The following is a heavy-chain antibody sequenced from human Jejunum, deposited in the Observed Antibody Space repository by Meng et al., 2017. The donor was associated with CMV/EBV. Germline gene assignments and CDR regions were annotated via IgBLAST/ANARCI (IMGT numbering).Heavy chain of an antibody. J-gene: IGHJ6*02. CDR3: ARDGYCSGGSCFEYYGMDV. CDR1: SSYE. V-gene: IGHV3-48*03. CDR2: ITTSGSMT. D-gene: IGHD2-15*01. Sequence: SSYEMNWVRQAPGKGLEWVSYITTSGSMTDYADSVKGRFTISRDNAKNSLYLQMNSLRVEDTAVYYCARDGYCSGGSCFEYYGMDVWGQGTTVTVSS.